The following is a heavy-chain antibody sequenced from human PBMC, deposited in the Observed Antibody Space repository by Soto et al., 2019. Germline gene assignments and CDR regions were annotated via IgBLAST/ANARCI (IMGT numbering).Heavy chain of an antibody. CDR1: GGSFSGYY. J-gene: IGHJ6*02. D-gene: IGHD2-8*01. CDR3: ARGRVRLLQAVAYYYGMDV. Sequence: SETLSLTCAVYGGSFSGYYWSWIRQPPGKGLEWIGEINHSGSTNYNPSLKSRVTISVDTSKNQFSLKLSSVTAADTAVYYCARGRVRLLQAVAYYYGMDVWGQGTTVTVSS. CDR2: INHSGST. V-gene: IGHV4-34*01.